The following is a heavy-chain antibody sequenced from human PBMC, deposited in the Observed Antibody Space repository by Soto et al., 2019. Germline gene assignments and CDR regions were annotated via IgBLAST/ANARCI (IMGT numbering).Heavy chain of an antibody. CDR3: ARGYCSSTSCRYYYYYYGMDV. CDR2: INHSGST. D-gene: IGHD2-2*01. Sequence: SETLSLTCAVYGGSFSGYYWSWIRQPPGKGLEWIGEINHSGSTNYNPSLKSRVTISVDTSKNQFSLKLSSVTAADTAVYYCARGYCSSTSCRYYYYYYGMDVWGQGTTVTVSS. CDR1: GGSFSGYY. J-gene: IGHJ6*02. V-gene: IGHV4-34*01.